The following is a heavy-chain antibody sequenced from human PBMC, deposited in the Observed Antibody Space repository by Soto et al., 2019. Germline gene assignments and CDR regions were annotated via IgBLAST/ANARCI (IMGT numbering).Heavy chain of an antibody. V-gene: IGHV1-3*01. CDR3: ARDRSHYYDSSGYYTANDY. D-gene: IGHD3-22*01. J-gene: IGHJ4*02. CDR2: INAGNGNT. CDR1: GYTFTSYA. Sequence: ASVTVSCKASGYTFTSYAMHWVRQAPGQRLEWMGWINAGNGNTKYSQKFQGRVTITRDTSASTAYMELSSLRSEDTAVYYCARDRSHYYDSSGYYTANDYWGQGTLVTVSS.